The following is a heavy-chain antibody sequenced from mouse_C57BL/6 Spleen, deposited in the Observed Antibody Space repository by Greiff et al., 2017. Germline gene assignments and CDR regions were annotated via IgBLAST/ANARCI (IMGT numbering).Heavy chain of an antibody. J-gene: IGHJ2*01. CDR3: TSTPLFITTVVADYFDD. Sequence: EVKLVESGEGLVKPGGSLKLSCAASGFTFSSYAMSWVRQTPEKRLEWVAYISSGGDYIYYADTVKGRFTISRDNARNSLYLQMSSLKSEDTAMYYCTSTPLFITTVVADYFDDWGQGTTLTVSS. D-gene: IGHD1-1*01. CDR1: GFTFSSYA. CDR2: ISSGGDYI. V-gene: IGHV5-9-1*02.